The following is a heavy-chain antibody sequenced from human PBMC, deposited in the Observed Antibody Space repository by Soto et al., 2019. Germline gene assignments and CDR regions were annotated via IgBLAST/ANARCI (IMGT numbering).Heavy chain of an antibody. V-gene: IGHV3-74*01. CDR2: INSDGSST. CDR3: ARAPRYDFWSGYYGP. Sequence: GGSLRLSCAASGFTFSSYWTHWVRQAPGKGLVWVSRINSDGSSTSYADSVKGRFTISRDNAKNTLYLQMNSLRAEDTAVYYCARAPRYDFWSGYYGPWGQGTLVTVSS. CDR1: GFTFSSYW. D-gene: IGHD3-3*01. J-gene: IGHJ5*02.